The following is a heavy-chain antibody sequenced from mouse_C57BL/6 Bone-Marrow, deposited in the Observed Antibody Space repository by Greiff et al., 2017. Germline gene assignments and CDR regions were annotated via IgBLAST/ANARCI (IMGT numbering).Heavy chain of an antibody. V-gene: IGHV5-6*01. CDR3: ARHGYYGSSLGFAY. Sequence: EVMLVESGGDLVKPGGSLKLSCAASGFTFSSYGMSWVRQTPDKRLEWVATISSGGSYTYYPDSVKGRFTISRDNAKNTLYLQMSSLKSEDTAMYYCARHGYYGSSLGFAYWGQGTLVTVSA. D-gene: IGHD1-1*01. CDR1: GFTFSSYG. J-gene: IGHJ3*01. CDR2: ISSGGSYT.